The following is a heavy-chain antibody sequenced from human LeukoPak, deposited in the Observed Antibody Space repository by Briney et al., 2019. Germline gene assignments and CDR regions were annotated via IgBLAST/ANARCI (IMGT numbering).Heavy chain of an antibody. D-gene: IGHD6-13*01. J-gene: IGHJ2*01. CDR1: GGSISSYY. CDR2: IYTSGRT. V-gene: IGHV4-4*09. CDR3: ARHAAGYISSWYTWYFDL. Sequence: PSETLSLTCTVSGGSISSYYWSWIRQPPGKGLEWIGYIYTSGRTNYNPSLKSRVTISVDTSKNQFSLKLSSVTAADTAVYYRARHAAGYISSWYTWYFDLSGRGTLVTVSS.